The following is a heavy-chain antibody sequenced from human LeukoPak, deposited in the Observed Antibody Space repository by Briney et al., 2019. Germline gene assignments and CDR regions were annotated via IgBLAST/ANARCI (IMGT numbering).Heavy chain of an antibody. Sequence: GGSLRLSCAASGFTFSNYWINWVRQAPGKGLEWVSSISSSSSYIYYADSVKGRFTISRDNAKNSLYLQMNSLRAEDTAVYYCARDTYDFWSGFDYWGQGTLVTVSS. CDR2: ISSSSSYI. V-gene: IGHV3-21*01. CDR3: ARDTYDFWSGFDY. D-gene: IGHD3-3*01. CDR1: GFTFSNYW. J-gene: IGHJ4*02.